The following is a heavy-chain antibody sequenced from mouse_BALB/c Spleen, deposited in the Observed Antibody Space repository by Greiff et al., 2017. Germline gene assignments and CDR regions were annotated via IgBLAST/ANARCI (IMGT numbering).Heavy chain of an antibody. D-gene: IGHD1-1*01. CDR3: ARDVGVYYYGSRHGDYAMDY. CDR1: GFSLTGYG. V-gene: IGHV2-6-7*01. CDR2: IWGDGST. Sequence: VQLQESGPGLVAPSQSLSITCTVSGFSLTGYGVNWVRQPPGKGLEWLGMIWGDGSTDYNSALKSRLSISKDNSTSQVFLKMNSLQTDDTARYYCARDVGVYYYGSRHGDYAMDYWGQGTSVTVSA. J-gene: IGHJ4*01.